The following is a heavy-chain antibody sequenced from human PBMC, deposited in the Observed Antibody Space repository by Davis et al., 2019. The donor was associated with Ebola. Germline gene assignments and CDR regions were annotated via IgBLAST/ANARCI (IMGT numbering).Heavy chain of an antibody. D-gene: IGHD6-6*01. Sequence: GESLKISCAASGFTFSSYSMNWVRQAPGKGLEWVSYISSSSSTIYYADSVKGRFTISRDNAKNSLYLQMNSLRDEDTAVYYCARDPPSIAARPVYCMDVWGQGTTVTVSS. CDR3: ARDPPSIAARPVYCMDV. CDR1: GFTFSSYS. J-gene: IGHJ6*02. V-gene: IGHV3-48*02. CDR2: ISSSSSTI.